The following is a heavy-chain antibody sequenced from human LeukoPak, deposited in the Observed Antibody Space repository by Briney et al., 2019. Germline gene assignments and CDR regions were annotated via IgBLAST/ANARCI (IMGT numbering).Heavy chain of an antibody. J-gene: IGHJ4*02. D-gene: IGHD6-19*01. Sequence: GGSPRLSCAASGFTFSSYWMSWVRQAPGKGLEWVANIKQDGSEKYYVDSVKGRFTISRDNSKNTLYLQMNSLRAEDTAVYYCARDGRIAVAGAFDYWGQGTLVTVSS. CDR1: GFTFSSYW. CDR2: IKQDGSEK. V-gene: IGHV3-7*01. CDR3: ARDGRIAVAGAFDY.